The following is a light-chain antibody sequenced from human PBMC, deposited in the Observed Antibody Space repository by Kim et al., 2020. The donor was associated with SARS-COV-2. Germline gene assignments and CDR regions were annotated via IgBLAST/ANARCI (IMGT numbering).Light chain of an antibody. V-gene: IGKV1-39*01. CDR1: QSISSY. CDR3: QQSYSTQYT. Sequence: DIQMTQSPSSLSASAGDRVTITCRASQSISSYLNWYQQKPGKAPKLLIYAASSLQSGVPSRFSGSGSGTDFTLTISSLQPEDFATYYCQQSYSTQYTFGQGTKLEI. J-gene: IGKJ2*01. CDR2: AAS.